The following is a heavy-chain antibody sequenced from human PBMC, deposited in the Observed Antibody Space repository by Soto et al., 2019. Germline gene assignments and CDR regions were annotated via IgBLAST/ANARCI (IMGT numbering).Heavy chain of an antibody. CDR3: AKDRLRAAAGMDV. CDR1: GFTFSSYG. J-gene: IGHJ6*02. D-gene: IGHD6-13*01. CDR2: ISYDGSNK. V-gene: IGHV3-30*18. Sequence: PGGSLRLSCAASGFTFSSYGMHWVHQAPGKGLEWVAVISYDGSNKYYADSVKGRFTISRDNSKNTLYLQMNSLRAEDTAVYYCAKDRLRAAAGMDVWGQGTTVTVSS.